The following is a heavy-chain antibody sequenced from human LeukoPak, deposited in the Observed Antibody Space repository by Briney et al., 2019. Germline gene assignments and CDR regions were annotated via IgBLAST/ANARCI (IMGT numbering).Heavy chain of an antibody. CDR3: ARDRSRITMIVVDNNWFDP. CDR2: IDAGNGNT. V-gene: IGHV1-3*01. J-gene: IGHJ5*02. D-gene: IGHD3-22*01. CDR1: GYIFTTYA. Sequence: GASVKVSCKASGYIFTTYAIHWVRQAPGQRLEWMGWIDAGNGNTKYSQKFQGRVTITRDTSASTAYMVLSSLRSEDTAVYYCARDRSRITMIVVDNNWFDPWGQGTLVTVSS.